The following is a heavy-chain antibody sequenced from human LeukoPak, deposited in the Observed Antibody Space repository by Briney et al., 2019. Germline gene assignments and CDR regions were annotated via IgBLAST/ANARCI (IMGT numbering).Heavy chain of an antibody. V-gene: IGHV4-34*01. D-gene: IGHD5-12*01. J-gene: IGHJ4*02. Sequence: SETLSLTCAVYGGSFSGYYWSWIRQPPGKGLEWIGEINHSGSTNYNSSLKSRVTISVDTSKNQFSLKLSSVTAADTAVYYCAKGIVATTRPIVFDYWGQGTLVTVSS. CDR1: GGSFSGYY. CDR3: AKGIVATTRPIVFDY. CDR2: INHSGST.